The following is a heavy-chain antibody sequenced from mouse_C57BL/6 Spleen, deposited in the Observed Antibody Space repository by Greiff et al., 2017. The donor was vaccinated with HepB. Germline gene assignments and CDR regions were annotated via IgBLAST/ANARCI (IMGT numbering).Heavy chain of an antibody. J-gene: IGHJ3*01. CDR2: IRSKSNNYAT. Sequence: EVQLVESGGGLVQPKGSLKLSCAASGFSFNTYAMNWVRQAPGKGLEWVARIRSKSNNYATYYADSVKDRFTISRDDSESMLYLQMNNLKTEDTAMYYCVRHSYSNPFAYWGQGTLVTVSA. CDR3: VRHSYSNPFAY. V-gene: IGHV10-1*01. D-gene: IGHD2-5*01. CDR1: GFSFNTYA.